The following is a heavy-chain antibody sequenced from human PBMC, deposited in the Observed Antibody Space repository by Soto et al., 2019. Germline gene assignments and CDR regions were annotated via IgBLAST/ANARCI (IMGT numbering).Heavy chain of an antibody. CDR2: IKQDGREK. CDR3: TMVFVMASDY. V-gene: IGHV3-7*05. Sequence: PGGSLRLSCAASGFTFSSYWMSWVRQAPGKGREWVANIKQDGREKYYVDSVKGRFTISRDNAKNSRYLQMNSLRAEDTAVYYCTMVFVMASDYWGQGTLLTVSS. J-gene: IGHJ4*02. CDR1: GFTFSSYW. D-gene: IGHD3-16*01.